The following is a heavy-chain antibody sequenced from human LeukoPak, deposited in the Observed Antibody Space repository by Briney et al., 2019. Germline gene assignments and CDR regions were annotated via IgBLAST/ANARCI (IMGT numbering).Heavy chain of an antibody. Sequence: GGSLRLSCAASGFTFSDYYMSWIRQAPGEGLEWVSDISSTSIYTNYADSVKGRFTISRDNAKNSLYLQMNALRAEDTAVYYCAREDGYSRSWYSDYWGQGTLVTVSS. CDR1: GFTFSDYY. V-gene: IGHV3-11*05. CDR3: AREDGYSRSWYSDY. D-gene: IGHD6-13*01. J-gene: IGHJ4*02. CDR2: ISSTSIYT.